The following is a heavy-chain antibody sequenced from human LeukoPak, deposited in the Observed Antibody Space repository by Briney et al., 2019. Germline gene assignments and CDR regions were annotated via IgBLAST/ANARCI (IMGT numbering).Heavy chain of an antibody. J-gene: IGHJ4*02. CDR2: IYNSGSA. CDR3: ARGRGPPDY. CDR1: GASISSYY. Sequence: SETLSLTCTVSGASISSYYWSWIRQSPGKGLEWIGYIYNSGSANYNPSFKSRVTISVDTSKNQLSLKLTSVTAADTALYYCARGRGPPDYWGQGTLVTVSS. V-gene: IGHV4-59*08. D-gene: IGHD2-15*01.